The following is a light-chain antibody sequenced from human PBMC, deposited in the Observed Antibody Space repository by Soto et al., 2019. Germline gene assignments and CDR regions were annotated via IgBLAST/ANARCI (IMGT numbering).Light chain of an antibody. J-gene: IGKJ1*01. Sequence: AIQMTQSPASLSASVGDRVTLTCRASQGIRNDLGWYQHKPGKAPKLLIYAASTIQSGVPSRFSGSGSGTEFTLTISGLQSEDFATYFCLHDYTYPWTFGQGTQVEIK. CDR2: AAS. V-gene: IGKV1-6*01. CDR1: QGIRND. CDR3: LHDYTYPWT.